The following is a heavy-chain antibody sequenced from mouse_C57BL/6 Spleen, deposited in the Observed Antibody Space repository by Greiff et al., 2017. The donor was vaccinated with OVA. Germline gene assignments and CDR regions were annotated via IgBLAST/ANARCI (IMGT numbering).Heavy chain of an antibody. V-gene: IGHV1-61*01. CDR3: AKRSGAWFAY. CDR2: IYPSDSET. Sequence: QVQLQQPGAELVRPGSSVKLSCKASGYTFTSYWMDCVKQRPGQGLEWIGNIYPSDSETHYNQKFKDKATLTVDKSSSTAYMQLSSLTSEDSAVYYCAKRSGAWFAYWGQGTLVTVSA. J-gene: IGHJ3*01. CDR1: GYTFTSYW. D-gene: IGHD3-2*02.